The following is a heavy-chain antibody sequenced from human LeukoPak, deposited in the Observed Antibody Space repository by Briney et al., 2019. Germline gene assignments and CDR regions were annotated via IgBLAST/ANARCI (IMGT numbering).Heavy chain of an antibody. CDR1: GYTFTSYG. D-gene: IGHD3-22*01. CDR2: ISAYNGNT. V-gene: IGHV1-18*01. CDR3: ARGGGYYYDSSGYYPYFDY. J-gene: IGHJ4*02. Sequence: ASVKVSCKASGYTFTSYGISWVRQAPGQGLEWMGWISAYNGNTNYAQKLQGRVTMTTDTSTSTAYMELRSLRSDDTAVYYCARGGGYYYDSSGYYPYFDYWGQGTLVTVSS.